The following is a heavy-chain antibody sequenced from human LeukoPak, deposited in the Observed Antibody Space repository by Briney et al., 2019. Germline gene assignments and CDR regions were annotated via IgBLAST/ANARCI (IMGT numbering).Heavy chain of an antibody. J-gene: IGHJ4*02. CDR3: ARDQWSGEFDC. D-gene: IGHD3-3*01. CDR2: IYYSGST. CDR1: GGSISSYY. V-gene: IGHV4-59*12. Sequence: SETLSLTCTVSGGSISSYYWSWIRQPPGKGLEWIGYIYYSGSTNYNPSLKSRVTISVDRSKNQFSLKLSSVTAADTAVYYCARDQWSGEFDCWGQGTLVTVSS.